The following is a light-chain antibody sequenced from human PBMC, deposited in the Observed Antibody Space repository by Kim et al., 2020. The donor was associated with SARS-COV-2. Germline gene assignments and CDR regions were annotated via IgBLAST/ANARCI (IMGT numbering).Light chain of an antibody. Sequence: IVLTQSPGTLSLSPGERATLSCRASQSLSSTYLAWYQQKGGQAPRLLIYGSSSRATGIPDRFSGSGSGTDFTLTINTLEPEDFAVYYCQQYGSSLRTFGQGTKVDIK. CDR3: QQYGSSLRT. CDR1: QSLSSTY. J-gene: IGKJ1*01. V-gene: IGKV3-20*01. CDR2: GSS.